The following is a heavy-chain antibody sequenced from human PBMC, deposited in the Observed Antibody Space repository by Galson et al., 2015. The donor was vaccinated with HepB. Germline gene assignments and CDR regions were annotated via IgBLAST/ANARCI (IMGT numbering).Heavy chain of an antibody. D-gene: IGHD2-2*01. J-gene: IGHJ1*01. CDR3: AKASQKLQYQLLLRSAEYFQH. V-gene: IGHV3-23*01. CDR1: GFTFSSYA. CDR2: ISGSGGST. Sequence: LRLSCAASGFTFSSYAMSWVRQAPGKGLEWVSAISGSGGSTYYADSVKGRFTISRDNSRNTLYLQMNSLRAEDTAVYYCAKASQKLQYQLLLRSAEYFQHWGQGTLVTVSS.